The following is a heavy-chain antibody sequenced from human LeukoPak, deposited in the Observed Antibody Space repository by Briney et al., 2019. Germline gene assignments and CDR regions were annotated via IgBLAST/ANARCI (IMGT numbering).Heavy chain of an antibody. CDR3: AREDTAMVWEISDAFDI. Sequence: GGSLRLSCAASGFTFSSYSMNWVRQAPGKGLEWVSSISSSSSYIYYADSVKGRFTISRDNAKNSLYLQMNSLRAEDTAVYYCAREDTAMVWEISDAFDIWGQGTMVTVSS. V-gene: IGHV3-21*01. D-gene: IGHD5-18*01. CDR2: ISSSSSYI. J-gene: IGHJ3*02. CDR1: GFTFSSYS.